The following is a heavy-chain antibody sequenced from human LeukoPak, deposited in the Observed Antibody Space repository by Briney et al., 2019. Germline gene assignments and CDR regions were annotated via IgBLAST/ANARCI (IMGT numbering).Heavy chain of an antibody. CDR3: AKEAGERRQQQAADY. V-gene: IGHV3-23*01. D-gene: IGHD1-1*01. CDR2: ISGSGGYT. Sequence: GGSLRLSCAASGFTFSTYAMSWVRQAPGKGLEWVSRISGSGGYTFYADSVKGRFTISRDNSKNTLYLQMNSLRADDTAIYYCAKEAGERRQQQAADYWGQGSLVTVSS. J-gene: IGHJ4*02. CDR1: GFTFSTYA.